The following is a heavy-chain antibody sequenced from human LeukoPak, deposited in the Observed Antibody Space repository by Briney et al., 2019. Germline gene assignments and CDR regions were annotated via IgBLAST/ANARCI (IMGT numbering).Heavy chain of an antibody. CDR3: ARALPIAAAGYYYYYYHMDV. D-gene: IGHD6-13*01. J-gene: IGHJ6*03. Sequence: ASVKVSCKASGYTFTSYGISWVRQAPGQGLEWMGWISAYNGNTNYAQKLQGRVTMTTDTSTSTAYMELRSLRSDDTAVYYCARALPIAAAGYYYYYYHMDVWGKGTTVTVSS. V-gene: IGHV1-18*01. CDR1: GYTFTSYG. CDR2: ISAYNGNT.